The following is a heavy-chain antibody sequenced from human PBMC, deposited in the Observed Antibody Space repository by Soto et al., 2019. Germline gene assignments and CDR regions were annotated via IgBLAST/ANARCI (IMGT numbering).Heavy chain of an antibody. CDR1: GYTFNRHY. D-gene: IGHD1-26*01. Sequence: QVQLVQSGAEVRKPGASVKVSCKASGYTFNRHYIQWVRQAPGQGLEWMGMIDPSGGDTNYAKKFQGRGTLTSDTSTSTVYMELSSPRSEDTAVYYCAKRRGVGLTRSSFDYWGPGTLVIVSS. J-gene: IGHJ4*02. CDR3: AKRRGVGLTRSSFDY. CDR2: IDPSGGDT. V-gene: IGHV1-46*02.